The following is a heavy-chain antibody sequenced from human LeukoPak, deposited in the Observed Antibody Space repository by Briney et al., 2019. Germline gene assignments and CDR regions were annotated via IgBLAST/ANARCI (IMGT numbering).Heavy chain of an antibody. Sequence: GGSLRLSCAASGFTFSSYAMTWVRQAPGKGLEWVSPISGSGGSTYYADSVKGRFTISRDNSKNTLYLQMNSLRAGDTAVYYCAKVGTVYFPLDFWGQGTLVTVSS. CDR2: ISGSGGST. V-gene: IGHV3-23*01. CDR3: AKVGTVYFPLDF. J-gene: IGHJ4*02. D-gene: IGHD2/OR15-2a*01. CDR1: GFTFSSYA.